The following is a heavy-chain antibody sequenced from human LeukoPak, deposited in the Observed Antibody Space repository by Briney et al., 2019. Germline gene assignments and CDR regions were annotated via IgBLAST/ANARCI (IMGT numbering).Heavy chain of an antibody. Sequence: SETLSXTXTXSGGSISGXXXXXXRQPXRXXXXXXXXXXXXXSTNYNPSLKSRVTXXXDTSKNQFSLKLSSVTAADTXVYYCARVLYSYDSRGPWYYFYGMDVWGQGTTVTVSS. D-gene: IGHD3-22*01. CDR1: GGSISGXX. CDR3: ARVLYSYDSRGPWYYFYGMDV. CDR2: XXXXXST. J-gene: IGHJ6*02. V-gene: IGHV4-4*09.